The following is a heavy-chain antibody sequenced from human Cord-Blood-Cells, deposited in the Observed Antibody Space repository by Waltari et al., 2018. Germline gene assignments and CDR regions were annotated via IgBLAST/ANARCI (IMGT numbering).Heavy chain of an antibody. CDR1: GFPFSSYG. Sequence: QVQLVESGGGVVQPGRSLRLSCAASGFPFSSYGLHWVRQAPGKGLEGVAVISYDGSNKYYADSVKGRFTISRDNSKNTLYLQMNSLRAEDTAVYYCAKVEYNWNFDYWGQGTLVTVSS. CDR2: ISYDGSNK. V-gene: IGHV3-30*18. CDR3: AKVEYNWNFDY. J-gene: IGHJ4*02. D-gene: IGHD1-20*01.